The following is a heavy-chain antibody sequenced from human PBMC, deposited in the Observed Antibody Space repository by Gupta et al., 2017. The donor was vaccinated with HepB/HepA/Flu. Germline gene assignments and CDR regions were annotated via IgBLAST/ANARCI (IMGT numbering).Heavy chain of an antibody. CDR1: GFPVSSYW. CDR2: MNQHGSVI. D-gene: IGHD2/OR15-2a*01. Sequence: EVQLAESGGGLVQPGGSLRLSCAPSGFPVSSYWMHWVRQAPGKGLVWVSRMNQHGSVINYADSVKGRFTISRDNTKNALYLQMNSLRAEDTAIYFCSRDTFGPYDYWGQGTLVTVSS. CDR3: SRDTFGPYDY. J-gene: IGHJ4*02. V-gene: IGHV3-74*01.